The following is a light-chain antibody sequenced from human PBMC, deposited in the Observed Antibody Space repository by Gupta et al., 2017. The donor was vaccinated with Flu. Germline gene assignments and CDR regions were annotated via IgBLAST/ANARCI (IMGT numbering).Light chain of an antibody. CDR1: ALPKQY. V-gene: IGLV3-25*02. CDR3: QSADSSGTSWV. CDR2: KDS. Sequence: YELTQPPSVSVSPGQTARITCPGDALPKQYAYWYQQKPGQAPVLVIYKDSERPSGIPERFSGSSSGTTVTLTISGVQAEDEADYYCQSADSSGTSWVFGGGTKLTVL. J-gene: IGLJ3*02.